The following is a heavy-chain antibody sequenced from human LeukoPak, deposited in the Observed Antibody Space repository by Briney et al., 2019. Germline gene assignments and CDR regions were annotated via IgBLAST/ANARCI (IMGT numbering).Heavy chain of an antibody. CDR3: ARDSPRENDAFDI. Sequence: GRSLRLSCAASGFTFSSYGMHWVRQAPGKGLEWVSYISSSSSTIYYADSVKGRFTISRDNAKNSLYLQMNSLRAEDTAVYYCARDSPRENDAFDIWGQGTMVTVSS. CDR1: GFTFSSYG. D-gene: IGHD5-24*01. V-gene: IGHV3-48*04. CDR2: ISSSSSTI. J-gene: IGHJ3*02.